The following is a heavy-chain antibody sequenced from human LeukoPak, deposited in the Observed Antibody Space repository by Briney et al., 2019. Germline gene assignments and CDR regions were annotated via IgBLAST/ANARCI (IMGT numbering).Heavy chain of an antibody. Sequence: SETLSLTCTVSGGSISSYHWSWIRQPPGKGLEWIGYIYYGGSTNYNPSLKSRVTISVDTSKNQFSLKLSSVTAADTAVYYCARLPILWFGELPGFDPWGQGTLVTVSS. CDR3: ARLPILWFGELPGFDP. J-gene: IGHJ5*02. V-gene: IGHV4-59*08. CDR1: GGSISSYH. CDR2: IYYGGST. D-gene: IGHD3-10*01.